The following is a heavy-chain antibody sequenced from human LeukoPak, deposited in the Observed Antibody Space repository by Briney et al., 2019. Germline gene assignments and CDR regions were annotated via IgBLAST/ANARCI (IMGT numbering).Heavy chain of an antibody. Sequence: SETLSLTCTVSGGSISSYYWSWIRQPPGKGLEWIGYIYYSGSANYNPSLKSRVTISVDTSKNQFSLKLSSVTAADTAVYYCARNQHYGVNYYGMDVWGQGTTVTVSS. CDR1: GGSISSYY. V-gene: IGHV4-59*01. CDR3: ARNQHYGVNYYGMDV. CDR2: IYYSGSA. J-gene: IGHJ6*02. D-gene: IGHD4-17*01.